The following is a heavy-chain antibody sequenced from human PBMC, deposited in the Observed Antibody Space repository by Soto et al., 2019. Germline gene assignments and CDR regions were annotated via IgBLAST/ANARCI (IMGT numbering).Heavy chain of an antibody. CDR3: AKKGREVANWFDP. D-gene: IGHD3-10*01. CDR2: ISGSGGST. CDR1: GFTFSTYN. J-gene: IGHJ5*02. Sequence: GGSLRLSCAASGFTFSTYNMNWVRQAPGKGLEWVSAISGSGGSTYYADSVKGRFTISRDNSKNTLYLQMNSLRAADTAVYYCAKKGREVANWFDPWGQGTLVTVSS. V-gene: IGHV3-23*01.